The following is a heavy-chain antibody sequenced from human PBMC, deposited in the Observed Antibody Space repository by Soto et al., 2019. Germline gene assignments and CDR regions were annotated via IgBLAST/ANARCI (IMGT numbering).Heavy chain of an antibody. CDR1: GFTFSDYY. D-gene: IGHD3-3*01. CDR3: ARDPRVGVVHYYYYGMDV. Sequence: PGGSLRLSCAASGFTFSDYYMSWIRQAPGKGLEWVSYISSSGSTIYYADSVKGRFTISRDNAKNSLYLQMNSLRDEDTAVYYCARDPRVGVVHYYYYGMDVWGQGTTVNVSS. J-gene: IGHJ6*02. V-gene: IGHV3-11*04. CDR2: ISSSGSTI.